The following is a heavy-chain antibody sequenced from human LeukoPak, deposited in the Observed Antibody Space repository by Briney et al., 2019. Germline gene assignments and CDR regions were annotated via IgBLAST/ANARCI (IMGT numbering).Heavy chain of an antibody. D-gene: IGHD6-13*01. V-gene: IGHV1-69*13. CDR3: ARESSSSNWFDP. CDR2: IIPIFGTA. J-gene: IGHJ5*02. CDR1: GYTFTSYA. Sequence: SVKVSCKASGYTFTSYAMNWVRQAPGEGLEWMGGIIPIFGTANYAQKFQGRVTITADESTSTAYMELSSLRSEDTAVYYCARESSSSNWFDPWGQGTLVTVSS.